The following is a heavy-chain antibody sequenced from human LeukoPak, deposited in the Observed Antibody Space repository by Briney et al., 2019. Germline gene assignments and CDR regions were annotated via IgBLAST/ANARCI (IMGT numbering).Heavy chain of an antibody. V-gene: IGHV3-11*01. CDR2: ICDSGRTI. CDR3: GRDRLGEYDHGGYYDK. CDR1: GFTFSDYY. D-gene: IGHD3-22*01. J-gene: IGHJ4*02. Sequence: GGSLRLSCAASGFTFSDYYMSWSCQAPGKGLEWVSYICDSGRTIYYADSVKGRFTISRDNAKNSVYLQMNNLRAEDTAVYYCGRDRLGEYDHGGYYDKWGQGTLVTVSS.